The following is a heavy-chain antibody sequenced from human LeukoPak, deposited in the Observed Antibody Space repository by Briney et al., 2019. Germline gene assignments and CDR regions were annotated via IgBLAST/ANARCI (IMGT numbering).Heavy chain of an antibody. Sequence: GGSLRLSCAASGFTFSSYGMHWVRQAPGKGLEWVAVMSYDGSNKYYADSVKGRFTISRDNSKNTLYLQMNSLRAEDTAVYYCAKDPNGDYVGAFDSWGQGTMVTVSS. D-gene: IGHD4-17*01. CDR3: AKDPNGDYVGAFDS. CDR1: GFTFSSYG. V-gene: IGHV3-30*18. CDR2: MSYDGSNK. J-gene: IGHJ3*02.